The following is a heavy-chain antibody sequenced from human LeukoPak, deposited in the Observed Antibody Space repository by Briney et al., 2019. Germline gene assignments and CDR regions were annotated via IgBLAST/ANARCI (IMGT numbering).Heavy chain of an antibody. Sequence: SETLSLTCTVSGVSISSTSYYWGWIRQPPGRGLEWIGSVYYSGSTYYNPSLKSRVTISVDTSKNQFSLKLSSVTAADTAVYYCARPGGYSLINWFDPWGQGTLVTVSS. D-gene: IGHD5-18*01. J-gene: IGHJ5*02. CDR1: GVSISSTSYY. V-gene: IGHV4-39*01. CDR3: ARPGGYSLINWFDP. CDR2: VYYSGST.